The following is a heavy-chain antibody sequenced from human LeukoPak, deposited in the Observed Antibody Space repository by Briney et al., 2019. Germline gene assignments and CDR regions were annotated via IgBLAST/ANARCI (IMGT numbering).Heavy chain of an antibody. V-gene: IGHV3-21*01. J-gene: IGHJ4*02. CDR3: ARALVGATVGDDY. Sequence: PGGSLRLSCAASGFTFSSYSMNWVRQAPGKGLEWVSSISSSSSYIYYADSVKGRFTISRDNAKNSLYLQMNSLRAEDTAVYYCARALVGATVGDDYWGQGTLVTVSS. CDR2: ISSSSSYI. D-gene: IGHD1-26*01. CDR1: GFTFSSYS.